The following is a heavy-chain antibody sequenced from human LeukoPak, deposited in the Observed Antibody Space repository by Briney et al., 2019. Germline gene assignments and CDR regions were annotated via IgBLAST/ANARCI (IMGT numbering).Heavy chain of an antibody. CDR1: GFTSNTDGFNTYG. CDR2: ISGTGITT. V-gene: IGHV3-23*01. J-gene: IGHJ4*02. CDR3: ANSPDGAFDY. Sequence: PGGSLRLSCAASGFTSNTDGFNTYGMSWLRQAPGKGLEWISVISGTGITTYYADSVKGRFTISRDNSKNTLYLHMNSLRAEDTAVYYCANSPDGAFDYWGQGTLVTVSS.